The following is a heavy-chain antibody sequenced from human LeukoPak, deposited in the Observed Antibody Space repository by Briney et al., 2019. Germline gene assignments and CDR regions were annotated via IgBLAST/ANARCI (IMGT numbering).Heavy chain of an antibody. D-gene: IGHD5-18*01. CDR1: GYIFTSYP. Sequence: GALVKVSCKASGYIFTSYPIHWVRQAPGQRLEWMGWIHIGNGNTKYSQKFEGRVTVTRDTAATAAYMELSSLRSEDTAVYYCARDRAMADYWGQGTLVTVSS. CDR3: ARDRAMADY. J-gene: IGHJ4*02. CDR2: IHIGNGNT. V-gene: IGHV1-3*04.